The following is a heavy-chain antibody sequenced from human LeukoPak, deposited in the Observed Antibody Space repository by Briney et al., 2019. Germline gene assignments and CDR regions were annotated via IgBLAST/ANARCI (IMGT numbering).Heavy chain of an antibody. Sequence: PGGSLRLSCAASGFTFSSYWMSWVRQAPGKGLEWVASIKQDGSETYYVDSVKGRFIISKDNAQNLLFLQMNSLRVEDTAVYFCARDPSMTAVSAYSFVFWGQGTLVTVSS. CDR2: IKQDGSET. J-gene: IGHJ4*02. D-gene: IGHD2-21*01. CDR1: GFTFSSYW. CDR3: ARDPSMTAVSAYSFVF. V-gene: IGHV3-7*01.